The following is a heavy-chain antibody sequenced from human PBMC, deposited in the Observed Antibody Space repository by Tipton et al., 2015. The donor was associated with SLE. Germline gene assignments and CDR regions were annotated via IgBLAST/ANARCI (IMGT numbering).Heavy chain of an antibody. V-gene: IGHV4-39*07. CDR3: ARAEGYCGRKTNCYERRWIDP. D-gene: IGHD2-2*01. CDR1: GGSISSSSYY. CDR2: IYYSGST. Sequence: TLSLTCTVSGGSISSSSYYWGWIRQPPGTGLEWIGSIYYSGSTYYNPSLKSRVTISIDTSKNQFSLKLTSMTAADTAVYYCARAEGYCGRKTNCYERRWIDPWGQGTLVTVSS. J-gene: IGHJ5*02.